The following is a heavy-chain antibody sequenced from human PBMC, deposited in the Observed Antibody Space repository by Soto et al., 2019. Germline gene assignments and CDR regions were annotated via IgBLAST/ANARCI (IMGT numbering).Heavy chain of an antibody. CDR2: IIPIFGTP. CDR3: ATGGNYYETSCLDY. J-gene: IGHJ4*02. CDR1: GDSFSSYA. D-gene: IGHD3-22*01. V-gene: IGHV1-69*01. Sequence: QVQLVQSVAEVKKPGSSVKVSCKASGDSFSSYAISWLRQAPGHGLEGMGRIIPIFGTPNYAQRVEGRVTIAADESTSTANMELSSLRSDDTAVYYCATGGNYYETSCLDYWGQGTLVTVSS.